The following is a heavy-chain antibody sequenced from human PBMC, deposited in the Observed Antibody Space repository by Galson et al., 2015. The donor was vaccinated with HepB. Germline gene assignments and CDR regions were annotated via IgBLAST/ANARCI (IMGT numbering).Heavy chain of an antibody. D-gene: IGHD3-10*01. J-gene: IGHJ5*02. V-gene: IGHV1-69*04. Sequence: SVKVSCKASGGTFSSYAISWVRQAPGQGLEWMGRIIPILGIANYAQKFQGRVTITADKSTSTAYMELSSLRSEDTAVYYCATRLWFGEGDSGYNWFDPWGQGTLVTVSS. CDR1: GGTFSSYA. CDR3: ATRLWFGEGDSGYNWFDP. CDR2: IIPILGIA.